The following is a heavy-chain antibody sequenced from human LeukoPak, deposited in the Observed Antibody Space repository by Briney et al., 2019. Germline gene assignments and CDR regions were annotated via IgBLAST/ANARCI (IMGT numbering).Heavy chain of an antibody. V-gene: IGHV4-59*12. CDR3: ARGPYYYDSSGYYGY. D-gene: IGHD3-22*01. CDR2: IYYSGST. CDR1: GGSISSYY. J-gene: IGHJ4*02. Sequence: PSETLSLTCTVSGGSISSYYWSWIRQPPGKGLEWIGYIYYSGSTNYNPSLKSRVTISVDTSTNLFSLKVNSVTAADTAVYYCARGPYYYDSSGYYGYWGQGTLVTVSS.